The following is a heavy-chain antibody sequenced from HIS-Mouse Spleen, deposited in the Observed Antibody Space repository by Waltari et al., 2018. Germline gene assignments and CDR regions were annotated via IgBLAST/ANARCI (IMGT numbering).Heavy chain of an antibody. CDR2: INPNSGGT. CDR1: GYTFTGYY. J-gene: IGHJ6*02. V-gene: IGHV1-2*02. CDR3: ARDYDFWSAYYGMDV. Sequence: QVQLVQSGAEVKKPGASVKVSCKASGYTFTGYYMHWVRQPPGQGLEWMGWINPNSGGTNYAQKFQGRVTMTRDTSISTAYMELSRLRSDDTAVYYCARDYDFWSAYYGMDVWGQGTTVTVSS. D-gene: IGHD3-3*01.